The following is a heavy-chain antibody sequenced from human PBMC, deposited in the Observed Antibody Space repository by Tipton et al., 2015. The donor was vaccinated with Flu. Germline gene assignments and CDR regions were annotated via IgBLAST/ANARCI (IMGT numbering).Heavy chain of an antibody. J-gene: IGHJ3*02. CDR1: GGSIRSGSHY. CDR3: ARDKRNIRALHAFHI. V-gene: IGHV4-61*02. D-gene: IGHD1-14*01. Sequence: TLSLTCTVSGGSIRSGSHYWSWIRQPAGKGLEWIGRIYTRGSTIYNPSLKSRVTVSIDTSKNLFSLRVRSVTAADTAVYYCARDKRNIRALHAFHIWGQGTMVTVSS. CDR2: IYTRGST.